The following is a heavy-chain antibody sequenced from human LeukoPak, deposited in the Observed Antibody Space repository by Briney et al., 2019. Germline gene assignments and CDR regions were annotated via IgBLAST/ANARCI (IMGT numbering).Heavy chain of an antibody. D-gene: IGHD5-18*01. Sequence: SETLSLTCAVYGGSFSGYYWSWIRQPPGKGLEWIGEINHSGSTNYNPSLKSRVTISVDTSKNQFPLKLSSVTAADTAVYYCARGQEYSYGYPLDYWGQGTLVTVSS. J-gene: IGHJ4*02. CDR3: ARGQEYSYGYPLDY. CDR1: GGSFSGYY. CDR2: INHSGST. V-gene: IGHV4-34*01.